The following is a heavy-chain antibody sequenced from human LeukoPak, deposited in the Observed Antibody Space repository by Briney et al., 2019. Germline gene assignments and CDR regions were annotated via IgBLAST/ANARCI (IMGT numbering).Heavy chain of an antibody. J-gene: IGHJ4*02. CDR3: ARAGGDGYSNDY. D-gene: IGHD5-24*01. CDR1: GYTFTGYY. CDR2: INPNSGGT. Sequence: GASVKVSCKASGYTFTGYYMRWVRQAPGQGLEWMGRINPNSGGTNYAQKFQGRVTMTRDTSISTAYMELSRLRSDDRAVYYCARAGGDGYSNDYWGQGTLVTVSS. V-gene: IGHV1-2*06.